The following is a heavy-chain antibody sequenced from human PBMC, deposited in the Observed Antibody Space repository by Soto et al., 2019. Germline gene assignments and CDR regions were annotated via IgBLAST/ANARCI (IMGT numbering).Heavy chain of an antibody. V-gene: IGHV4-59*01. D-gene: IGHD2-2*01. Sequence: QVQLQESGPGLVKASETLSLSCTVSGGPTGVYYWTWIRQPPGKGLEWIGFINDSGGTTYNPSLKSRVNISLGTSDIKFSLRLNSVTAADTAVYYCASQDPPRDRYCTSYSCYDGWFESWGQGTLVTVST. CDR2: INDSGGT. J-gene: IGHJ5*01. CDR3: ASQDPPRDRYCTSYSCYDGWFES. CDR1: GGPTGVYY.